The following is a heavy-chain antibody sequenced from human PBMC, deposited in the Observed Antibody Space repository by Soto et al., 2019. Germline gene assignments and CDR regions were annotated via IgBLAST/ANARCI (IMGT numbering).Heavy chain of an antibody. CDR1: GYTLTELS. Sequence: ASVKVSCKVSGYTLTELSMHWVRQAPGKGLEWMGGFDPEDGETIYAQKFQGRVTMTEDTSTDTAYMELSSLRSEDTAVYYCATGSDIVLMDKYYFDYWGQGTLVTVSX. V-gene: IGHV1-24*01. CDR2: FDPEDGET. J-gene: IGHJ4*02. D-gene: IGHD2-8*01. CDR3: ATGSDIVLMDKYYFDY.